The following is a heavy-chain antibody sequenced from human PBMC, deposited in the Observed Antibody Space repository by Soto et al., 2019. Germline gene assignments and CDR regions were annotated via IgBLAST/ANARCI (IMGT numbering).Heavy chain of an antibody. CDR2: IYPGDSDT. J-gene: IGHJ6*03. V-gene: IGHV5-51*01. Sequence: EESLKISCKGSGYSFTSYWIGWVRQMPGKGLEWMGIIYPGDSDTRYSPSFQGQVTISADKSISTAYLQWSSLKASDTAMYYCARFLGAAGYYYYYMDVWGKGTTVTVSS. CDR1: GYSFTSYW. CDR3: ARFLGAAGYYYYYMDV. D-gene: IGHD6-13*01.